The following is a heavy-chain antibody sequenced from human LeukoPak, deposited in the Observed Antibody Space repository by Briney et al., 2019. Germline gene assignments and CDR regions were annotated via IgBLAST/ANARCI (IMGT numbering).Heavy chain of an antibody. J-gene: IGHJ5*02. CDR2: IDSDGSTT. Sequence: GGSLRLSCVASGFTFSSYWMHWVRQAPGKGLVWVSRIDSDGSTTTYADSVKGRFTISRDNAKNTLYLQMNSLRAEDTAVYYCANQSPYDPWGQGTLVTVSS. CDR3: ANQSPYDP. D-gene: IGHD1-14*01. V-gene: IGHV3-74*01. CDR1: GFTFSSYW.